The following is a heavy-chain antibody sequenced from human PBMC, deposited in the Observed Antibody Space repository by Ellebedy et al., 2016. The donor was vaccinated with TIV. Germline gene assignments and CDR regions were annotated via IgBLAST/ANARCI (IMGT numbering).Heavy chain of an antibody. CDR3: ARAEDLYSDAFDM. Sequence: GESLKISXVASGFTFSSYGMHWVRQAPGKGLEWVAVIWYDGSNKYYADSVKGRFTISRDDSKNTLYLQMNSLRAEDTAVYYCARAEDLYSDAFDMWGQGTMVTVSS. CDR1: GFTFSSYG. D-gene: IGHD2-21*01. V-gene: IGHV3-33*01. CDR2: IWYDGSNK. J-gene: IGHJ3*02.